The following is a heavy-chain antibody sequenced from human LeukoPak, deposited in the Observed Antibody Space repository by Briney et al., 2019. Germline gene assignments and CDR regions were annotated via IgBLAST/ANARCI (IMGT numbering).Heavy chain of an antibody. CDR1: GYSFTSYW. Sequence: GESLKISCQGSGYSFTSYWIGWVRQMPGKGLEWMGIIYPGDSDTRYSPSFQGQVTISADKSISTAYLQWSSLKASDTARYYCARRARLGCSSTSCYIDYWGQGTLVTVSS. CDR2: IYPGDSDT. CDR3: ARRARLGCSSTSCYIDY. J-gene: IGHJ4*02. D-gene: IGHD2-2*02. V-gene: IGHV5-51*01.